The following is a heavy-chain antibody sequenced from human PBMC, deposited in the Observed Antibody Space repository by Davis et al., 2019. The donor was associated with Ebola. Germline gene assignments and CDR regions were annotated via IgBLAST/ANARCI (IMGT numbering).Heavy chain of an antibody. CDR2: IKQDGSEK. CDR1: GFTFSSYG. D-gene: IGHD3-10*01. V-gene: IGHV3-7*03. CDR3: AKRAGGY. Sequence: GESLKISCAASGFTFSSYGMHWVRQAPGKGLEWVANIKQDGSEKYYVDSVKGRFTISRDNAKNSLYLQMNSLRAEDTAVYYCAKRAGGYWGQGTLVTVSS. J-gene: IGHJ4*02.